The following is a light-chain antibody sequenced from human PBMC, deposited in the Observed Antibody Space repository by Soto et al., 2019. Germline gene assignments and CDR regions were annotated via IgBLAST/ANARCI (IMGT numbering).Light chain of an antibody. CDR3: CSYAGIRV. J-gene: IGLJ1*01. V-gene: IGLV2-23*02. CDR1: NSHVGAFNL. Sequence: QSVLTQPASVSASPGQSITISCTGTNSHVGAFNLVSWYQQYPGKAPRLIIYEVNKRPSGISNRFSGSKSGNTASLTISGLQAEDEADYCCCSYAGIRVFGTGAKVTVL. CDR2: EVN.